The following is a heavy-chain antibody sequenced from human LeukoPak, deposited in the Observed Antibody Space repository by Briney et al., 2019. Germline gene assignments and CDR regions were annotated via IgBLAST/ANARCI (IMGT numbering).Heavy chain of an antibody. V-gene: IGHV3-74*01. D-gene: IGHD1-26*01. J-gene: IGHJ4*02. Sequence: GGSLRPSCAASGFTVSSNHMSWVRQAPGKGLAWVSVIRSDGSITTYADSVKGRFTISRDTAKNTLYLQMNSLRAEDTAVYYCARDGRSGNFDKWGQGTLVSVSS. CDR3: ARDGRSGNFDK. CDR1: GFTVSSNH. CDR2: IRSDGSIT.